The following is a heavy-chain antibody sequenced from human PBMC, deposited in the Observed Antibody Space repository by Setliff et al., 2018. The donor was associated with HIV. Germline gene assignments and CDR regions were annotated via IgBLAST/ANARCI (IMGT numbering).Heavy chain of an antibody. D-gene: IGHD3-22*01. Sequence: SVKVSCKASGGTFSNHGISWVRQAPGQGLEWMGGIIPILGTTQFAQKFQGRVTITTDESTSTAYMELSSLRSEDTAVYYCAREDYYDSYWGQGTLVTVSS. CDR2: IIPILGTT. J-gene: IGHJ4*02. CDR3: AREDYYDSY. CDR1: GGTFSNHG. V-gene: IGHV1-69*05.